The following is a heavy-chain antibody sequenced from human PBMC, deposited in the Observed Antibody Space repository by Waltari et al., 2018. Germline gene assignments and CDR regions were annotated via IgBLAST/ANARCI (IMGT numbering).Heavy chain of an antibody. D-gene: IGHD6-6*01. V-gene: IGHV1-69*05. Sequence: HVQLVQSGAEVKKPGSSVKVSCKSVGGTFSMHAITWVRQAPGQGLEWMGGIIPIIRTANYAQVYEDRVSITTDESMTTVYMELNSLKSEDTAVYYGAREGRSDSSLSDAFDIWGQGTVVSVSS. CDR3: AREGRSDSSLSDAFDI. CDR1: GGTFSMHA. CDR2: IIPIIRTA. J-gene: IGHJ3*02.